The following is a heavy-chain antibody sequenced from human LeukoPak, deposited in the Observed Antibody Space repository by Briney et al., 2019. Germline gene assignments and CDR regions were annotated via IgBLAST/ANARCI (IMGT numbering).Heavy chain of an antibody. CDR3: AKSQGGRIQLWSA. V-gene: IGHV3-23*01. D-gene: IGHD5-18*01. Sequence: GGSLRLSCAASGFTFSSYAMSWVRQAPGKGLEWVSAISGSGGSTYYADSVKGRFTISRDNPKNTLYLQMNSLRAEDTAVYYCAKSQGGRIQLWSAWGQGTLVTVSS. CDR2: ISGSGGST. J-gene: IGHJ5*02. CDR1: GFTFSSYA.